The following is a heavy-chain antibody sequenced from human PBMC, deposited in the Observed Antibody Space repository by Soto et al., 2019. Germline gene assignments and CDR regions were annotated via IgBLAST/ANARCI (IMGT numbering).Heavy chain of an antibody. J-gene: IGHJ4*02. Sequence: QVQLVKSGAEVKKPGAPWKVSCKPPASTFPNNGITWVRQAPGQGLEWMGWIRAYNGNPNYAQKLQGRVTMTTDTSTSTAYMELRSLRSDDTAVYYCAREGRPADYWGQGTLVTVSS. V-gene: IGHV1-18*01. CDR2: IRAYNGNP. CDR1: ASTFPNNG. D-gene: IGHD1-26*01. CDR3: AREGRPADY.